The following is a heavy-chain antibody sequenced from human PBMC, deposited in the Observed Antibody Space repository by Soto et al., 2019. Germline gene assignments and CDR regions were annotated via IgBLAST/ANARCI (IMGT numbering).Heavy chain of an antibody. CDR1: GGSISSYY. Sequence: QVHLQESGPGLVKPSETLSLTCTVSGGSISSYYWSWIRQPAGKGLEWIGRIYTSGSTKYNPSLKSRVTMSVDTSKKQFSLKLSSMTAADTAVYYCARDYSSDYDFWSGYYSYGMDVWGQGTTVTVSS. V-gene: IGHV4-4*07. CDR3: ARDYSSDYDFWSGYYSYGMDV. D-gene: IGHD3-3*01. CDR2: IYTSGST. J-gene: IGHJ6*02.